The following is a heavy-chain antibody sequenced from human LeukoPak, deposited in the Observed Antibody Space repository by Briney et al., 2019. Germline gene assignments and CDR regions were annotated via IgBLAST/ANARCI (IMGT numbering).Heavy chain of an antibody. CDR2: IYYSGST. V-gene: IGHV4-59*08. D-gene: IGHD3-22*01. J-gene: IGHJ4*02. CDR3: ARQGEYYYDSSRGYFDY. Sequence: PSETLSLTCTVSGGSISSYYWSWIRQLPGKGLEWIGYIYYSGSTNHNPSLKSRVTISVDTSKNQFSLKLSSVTAADTAVYYCARQGEYYYDSSRGYFDYWGQGTLVTVSS. CDR1: GGSISSYY.